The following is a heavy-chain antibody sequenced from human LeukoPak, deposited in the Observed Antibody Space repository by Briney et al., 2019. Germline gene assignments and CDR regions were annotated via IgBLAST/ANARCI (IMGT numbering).Heavy chain of an antibody. CDR3: ARGIVVVPAALNYYGMDV. D-gene: IGHD2-2*01. CDR1: GGSFSGYY. CDR2: INHSGST. J-gene: IGHJ6*02. Sequence: SETLSLTCAVYGGSFSGYYWSWIRQPPGKGLEWIGEINHSGSTNYNPSLKSRVTISVDTSKNQFSQKLSSVTAADTAVYYCARGIVVVPAALNYYGMDVWGQGTTVTVSS. V-gene: IGHV4-34*01.